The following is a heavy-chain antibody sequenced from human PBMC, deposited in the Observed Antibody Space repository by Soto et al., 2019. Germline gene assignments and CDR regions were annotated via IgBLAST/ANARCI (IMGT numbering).Heavy chain of an antibody. CDR3: ARTIAAAGGRRYFDV. V-gene: IGHV3-11*05. CDR2: INNSGSYT. D-gene: IGHD6-13*01. J-gene: IGHJ2*01. Sequence: QVQLVESGGGLVKPGGSLRLSCAASGFTFSDYYMRWIRQAPGKGLEWISYINNSGSYTNYAESVKGRFTISRDNAKNSLYLQMNSLRAEDTAVYYCARTIAAAGGRRYFDVWGRGTMVTVSS. CDR1: GFTFSDYY.